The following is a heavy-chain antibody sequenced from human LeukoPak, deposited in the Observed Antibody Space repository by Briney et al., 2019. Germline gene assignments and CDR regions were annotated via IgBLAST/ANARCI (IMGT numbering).Heavy chain of an antibody. CDR2: IYYSGRT. J-gene: IGHJ4*01. D-gene: IGHD3-10*01. Sequence: SETLSLTCTVSGGSISSGDYYWGWIRQLPGKGLEWIGYIYYSGRTYYNPSLKSRLTISIDTSKSQFSLNLKSVTAADTAVHYCARTCHSSGSYYDRWGQEPWSPSPQ. V-gene: IGHV4-31*03. CDR1: GGSISSGDYY. CDR3: ARTCHSSGSYYDR.